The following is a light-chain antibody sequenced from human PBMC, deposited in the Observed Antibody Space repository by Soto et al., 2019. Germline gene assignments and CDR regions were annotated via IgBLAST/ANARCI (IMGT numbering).Light chain of an antibody. J-gene: IGLJ1*01. CDR1: SSDVGGYNY. V-gene: IGLV2-11*01. CDR2: DVS. Sequence: QSVLAQPRSVSGSPGQSVTISCTGTSSDVGGYNYVSWYLQHPGKAPKVMIYDVSKRPSGVPDRFSGSKSGNTASLTISGLQSEDEADYYCSSYTSSSTLEVFGTGTKVTVL. CDR3: SSYTSSSTLEV.